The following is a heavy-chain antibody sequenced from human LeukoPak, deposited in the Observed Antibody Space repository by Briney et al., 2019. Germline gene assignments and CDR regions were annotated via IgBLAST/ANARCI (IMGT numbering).Heavy chain of an antibody. Sequence: SETLSLTCTVSGGSISSYYWSWIRQPPGKGLEWIGYNYYSGSTNYNPSLKSRVTISVDTSKNQFSLKLSSVTAADTAVYYCARDDYYEGGFDYWGQGTLVTVSS. CDR3: ARDDYYEGGFDY. V-gene: IGHV4-59*01. D-gene: IGHD3-22*01. CDR2: NYYSGST. CDR1: GGSISSYY. J-gene: IGHJ4*02.